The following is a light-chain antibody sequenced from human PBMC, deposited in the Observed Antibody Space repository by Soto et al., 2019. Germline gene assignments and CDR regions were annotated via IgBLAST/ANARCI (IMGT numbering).Light chain of an antibody. J-gene: IGKJ1*01. Sequence: DIVMTQTPLSLPVTPGEPASISCRSSQTLLDSDDGNTYLDWYLQKPGQSPQLLVYGISSRASGVPDRFSGSGSGTDFTVKISRVEAGDVGVFYCMQRKEFPWTFGQGTKVEIK. CDR3: MQRKEFPWT. V-gene: IGKV2-40*01. CDR1: QTLLDSDDGNTY. CDR2: GIS.